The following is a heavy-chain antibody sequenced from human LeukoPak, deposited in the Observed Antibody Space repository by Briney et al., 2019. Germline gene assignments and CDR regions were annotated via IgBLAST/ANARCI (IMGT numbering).Heavy chain of an antibody. J-gene: IGHJ4*02. CDR2: IHYSGSP. Sequence: SETLSLTCTVSSGSINSYSWTWIRQPPGKGLEWIGFIHYSGSPQYNPSLKSRVTISRDTSKNQFSLRLTSLTAADTAVYYCARASGIAAAAPDYWGQGTLVTVSS. D-gene: IGHD6-13*01. CDR1: SGSINSYS. CDR3: ARASGIAAAAPDY. V-gene: IGHV4-59*01.